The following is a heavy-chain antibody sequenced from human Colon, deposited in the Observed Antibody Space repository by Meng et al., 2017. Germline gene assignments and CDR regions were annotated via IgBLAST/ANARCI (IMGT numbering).Heavy chain of an antibody. V-gene: IGHV4-61*08. J-gene: IGHJ4*02. CDR1: GASVRSPDPQ. CDR2: ARIDYANT. D-gene: IGHD3-16*01. Sequence: QGQLDECGPGLVRPSGTSPSVWAGSGASVRSPDPQWGWVRQPPGKGLEWIGYARIDYANTNYNPSLKSRVNVSLDTSKNQFSLNVRSVTAADTAVYYCARDYWGSLDFWGQGILVTVSS. CDR3: ARDYWGSLDF.